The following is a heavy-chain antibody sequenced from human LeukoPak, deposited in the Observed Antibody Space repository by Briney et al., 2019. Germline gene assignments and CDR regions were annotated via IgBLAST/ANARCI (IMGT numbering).Heavy chain of an antibody. V-gene: IGHV3-33*01. CDR3: AREDAYYGSGSYYYYGMDV. CDR1: GFTFSSYG. Sequence: KPGGSLRLSCAASGFTFSSYGMHWVRQAPGKGLEWVAVIWYDGSNKYYADSVKGRFTISRDNSKNTLYLQMNSLRAEDTAVYYCAREDAYYGSGSYYYYGMDVWGQGTTVTVSS. D-gene: IGHD3-10*01. J-gene: IGHJ6*02. CDR2: IWYDGSNK.